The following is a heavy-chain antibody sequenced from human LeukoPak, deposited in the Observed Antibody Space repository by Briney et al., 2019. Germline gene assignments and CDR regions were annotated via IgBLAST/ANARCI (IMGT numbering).Heavy chain of an antibody. CDR3: ARPATFGDSHYFDY. CDR2: IYPGDSDT. CDR1: GYSFTSYW. Sequence: GESLKISCKGSGYSFTSYWIAWVRQMPGKGLEWMGIIYPGDSDTRYSPSFQGQVTISADKSISTAYLQWSSLKASDSTIYYCARPATFGDSHYFDYWGQGTLVTVSS. J-gene: IGHJ4*02. D-gene: IGHD4-17*01. V-gene: IGHV5-51*01.